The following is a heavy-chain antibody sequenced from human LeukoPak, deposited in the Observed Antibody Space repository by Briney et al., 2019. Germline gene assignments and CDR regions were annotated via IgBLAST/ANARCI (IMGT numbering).Heavy chain of an antibody. Sequence: GGSLRLSCAASGFTFSSYAMSWVRQAPGKGLEWVSVISSGGSTSYADSVKGRFTISRDNSKNTLYLQMNSLRAEDTAVYYCATSRGNDYAVTYWGQGTLVTVSS. D-gene: IGHD4-17*01. CDR1: GFTFSSYA. J-gene: IGHJ4*02. V-gene: IGHV3-53*01. CDR2: ISSGGST. CDR3: ATSRGNDYAVTY.